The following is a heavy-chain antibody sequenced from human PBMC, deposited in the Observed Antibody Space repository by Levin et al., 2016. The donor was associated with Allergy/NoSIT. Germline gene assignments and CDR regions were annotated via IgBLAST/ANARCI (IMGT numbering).Heavy chain of an antibody. V-gene: IGHV4-59*01. D-gene: IGHD5-24*01. Sequence: WIRQPPGKGLEWIGYIYHSGSTNYNPSLKSRVTISVDTSKNQFSLKLSSVTAADTAVYYCARAPVSEMAPYFDYWGQGTLVTVSS. CDR2: IYHSGST. CDR3: ARAPVSEMAPYFDY. J-gene: IGHJ4*02.